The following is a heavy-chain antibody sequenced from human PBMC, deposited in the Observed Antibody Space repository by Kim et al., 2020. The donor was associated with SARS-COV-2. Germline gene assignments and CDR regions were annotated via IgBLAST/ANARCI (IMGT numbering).Heavy chain of an antibody. CDR2: VDYDGINT. CDR1: GFNLGTYW. Sequence: GGSLRLSCVASGFNLGTYWMNWVRQAPGKGLVWVSRVDYDGINTFYADSVMGRFTVSRDNAKNTLFLQMNSLKAEDTAVYYCAKGDYDPNWGQGTLVTVS. D-gene: IGHD3-22*01. CDR3: AKGDYDPN. V-gene: IGHV3-74*01. J-gene: IGHJ4*02.